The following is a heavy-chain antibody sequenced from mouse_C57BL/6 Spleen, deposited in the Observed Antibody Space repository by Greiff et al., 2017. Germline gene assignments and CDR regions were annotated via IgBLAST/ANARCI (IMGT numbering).Heavy chain of an antibody. J-gene: IGHJ1*03. CDR2: INPSSGYT. CDR3: ARAITTEDFDV. D-gene: IGHD1-2*01. Sequence: QVQLQQSGAELARPGASVKMSCKASGYTFTSYTMHWVKQRPGQGLEWIGYINPSSGYTTYNQKFKDKATLTADKSSSTAYMQLSSLTSEDSAVYYCARAITTEDFDVWGTGTTVTVSS. V-gene: IGHV1-4*01. CDR1: GYTFTSYT.